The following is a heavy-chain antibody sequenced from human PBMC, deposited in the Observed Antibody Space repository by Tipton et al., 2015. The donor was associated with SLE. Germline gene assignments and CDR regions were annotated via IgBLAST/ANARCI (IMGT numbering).Heavy chain of an antibody. J-gene: IGHJ5*02. CDR1: GGSLSRYY. V-gene: IGHV4-4*07. CDR2: IYTGGNT. D-gene: IGHD4-17*01. CDR3: ARDQDVTTGENRFDP. Sequence: TLSLTCTVSGGSLSRYYWGWIRQPAGKGLEWIGRIYTGGNTKYNPSPESRVTLSVDASKDQFSLRLTSVTAADTAVYYCARDQDVTTGENRFDPWGQGILVTVSS.